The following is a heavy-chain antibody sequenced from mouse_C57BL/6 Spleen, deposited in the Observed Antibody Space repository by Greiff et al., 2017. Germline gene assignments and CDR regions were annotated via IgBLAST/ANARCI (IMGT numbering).Heavy chain of an antibody. V-gene: IGHV1-18*01. D-gene: IGHD2-3*01. J-gene: IGHJ4*01. CDR3: AREGWGYAMDY. CDR2: INPNNGGT. Sequence: VQLQQSGPELVKPGASVKIPCKASGYTFTDYNMDWVKQSHGKSLEWIGEINPNNGGTIYNQKFKGKATLTVDKTSSTAYMERRSLTSEDTAVYYCAREGWGYAMDYWGQGTSVTVSS. CDR1: GYTFTDYN.